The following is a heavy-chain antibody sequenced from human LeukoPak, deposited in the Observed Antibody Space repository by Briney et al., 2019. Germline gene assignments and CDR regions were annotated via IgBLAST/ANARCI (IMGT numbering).Heavy chain of an antibody. CDR3: ASGKRYYYAHY. Sequence: GGSLRLSCAASGFTFDDYAMHWVRQAPGKGLEWVSGINWNGGSTGYADSVKGRFTISRDNAKNSLYLQMNSLRAEDTALYYCASGKRYYYAHYWGQGTLVTVSS. J-gene: IGHJ4*02. CDR1: GFTFDDYA. CDR2: INWNGGST. V-gene: IGHV3-20*04. D-gene: IGHD3-10*01.